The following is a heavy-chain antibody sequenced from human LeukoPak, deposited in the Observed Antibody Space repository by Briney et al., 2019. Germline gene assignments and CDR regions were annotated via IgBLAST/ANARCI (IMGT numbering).Heavy chain of an antibody. V-gene: IGHV4-31*03. CDR2: IYYSGST. D-gene: IGHD2-21*01. CDR3: ARVVVDSSRADY. Sequence: PSETLSLTCTVSGGSISSGGYYWSWIRQHPGKGLEWIGYIYYSGSTYYNPSLKSRVTISVDTSKNQFSLKLSSVTAADTAVYYRARVVVDSSRADYWGQGTLVTVSS. CDR1: GGSISSGGYY. J-gene: IGHJ4*02.